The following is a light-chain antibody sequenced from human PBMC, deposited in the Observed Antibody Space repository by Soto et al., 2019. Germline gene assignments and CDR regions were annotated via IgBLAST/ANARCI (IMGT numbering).Light chain of an antibody. CDR3: SSYAGSNNFVV. CDR2: EVS. V-gene: IGLV2-8*01. J-gene: IGLJ2*01. CDR1: SSDFGGYNY. Sequence: QSVLTQPASVSGSPGQSITISCTGTSSDFGGYNYVSWYQQHPGKAPKLMVYEVSKRPSGVPDRFSGSKSGNTASLTVSGLQAEDEADYYCSSYAGSNNFVVFGGGTKVTVL.